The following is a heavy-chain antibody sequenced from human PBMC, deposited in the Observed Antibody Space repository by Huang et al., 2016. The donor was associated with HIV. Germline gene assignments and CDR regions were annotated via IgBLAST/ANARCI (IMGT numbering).Heavy chain of an antibody. V-gene: IGHV1-18*01. J-gene: IGHJ3*02. Sequence: QVQLVQSGAELKKPGASVRVSCKASGYSLTSYDSNWVRLAPGQGPEWMGWINVNNGKTEYAQNFQGRVTMTTDTSTNTAYMELRSLRSDDTAVYYCARGDSGWSYDAFNIWGQGTMVTVSS. CDR1: GYSLTSYD. CDR3: ARGDSGWSYDAFNI. D-gene: IGHD6-19*01. CDR2: INVNNGKT.